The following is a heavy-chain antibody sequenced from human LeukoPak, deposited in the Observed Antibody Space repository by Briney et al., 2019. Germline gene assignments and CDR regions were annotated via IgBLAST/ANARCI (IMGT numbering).Heavy chain of an antibody. CDR1: GVSISSYW. Sequence: SETLSLTCTVSGVSISSYWRSWIRQSPGKGLEWIGNIHSSGSTKDNPSSKSRSTISVDSPKYQFSLKVSSVTAADTAVYYCARHRGYDLFDYCGQGILVTVSS. V-gene: IGHV4-59*08. CDR2: IHSSGST. D-gene: IGHD5-12*01. CDR3: ARHRGYDLFDY. J-gene: IGHJ4*02.